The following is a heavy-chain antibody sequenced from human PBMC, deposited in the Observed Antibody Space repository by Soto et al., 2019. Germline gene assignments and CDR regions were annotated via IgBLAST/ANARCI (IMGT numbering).Heavy chain of an antibody. D-gene: IGHD3-16*01. V-gene: IGHV3-7*01. CDR1: GITFNTYW. J-gene: IGHJ3*02. CDR3: ARTKGAVAYDI. CDR2: IKEDGREK. Sequence: VQLVESGGGLVQPGGSLRLSCAASGITFNTYWMSWVRQAPGKGLEWVANIKEDGREKYYVDSVKGRFTISRDNTENSLYLQMNSLRAEDTAVYYCARTKGAVAYDIWGQGTIVTVSS.